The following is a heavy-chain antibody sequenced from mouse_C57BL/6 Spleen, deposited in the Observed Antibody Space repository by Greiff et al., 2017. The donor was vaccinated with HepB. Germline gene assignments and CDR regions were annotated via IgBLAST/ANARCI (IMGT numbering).Heavy chain of an antibody. V-gene: IGHV5-16*01. CDR1: GFTFSDYY. J-gene: IGHJ2*01. CDR2: INYDGSST. D-gene: IGHD1-1*01. Sequence: EVMLVESEGGLVQPGSSMKLSCTASGFTFSDYYMAWVRQVPEKGLEWVANINYDGSSTYYLDSLKSRFIISRDNAKNILYLQMSSLKSEDTATYYCARAPDYGSSFDYWGQGTTLTVSS. CDR3: ARAPDYGSSFDY.